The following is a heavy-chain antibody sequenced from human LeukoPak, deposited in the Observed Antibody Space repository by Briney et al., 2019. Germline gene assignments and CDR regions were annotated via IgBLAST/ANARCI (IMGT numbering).Heavy chain of an antibody. V-gene: IGHV3-53*04. CDR3: AKAPRILDAFDV. D-gene: IGHD2/OR15-2a*01. CDR1: GFTVSNDY. Sequence: GGSLRLSCAASGFTVSNDYMGWVRQAPGKRLEWVSLIYSSGRTYYIDSVRGRFTISRHTSKNTLYLQMDSLTTEDTAVYYCAKAPRILDAFDVWGHGTMVTVSS. CDR2: IYSSGRT. J-gene: IGHJ3*01.